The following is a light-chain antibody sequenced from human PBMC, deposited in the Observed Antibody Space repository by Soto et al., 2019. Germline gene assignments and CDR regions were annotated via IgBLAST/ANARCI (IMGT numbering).Light chain of an antibody. Sequence: DIVLTQSPATLSLSPGERATLSCRASQSVSSYLAWYQQKPGQAPRLLIYDASNRATGIPARFSGSGSGTDFTLTISSLEPEDFAVYYCQQRSNWPPWTFGQGIKVDIK. J-gene: IGKJ1*01. V-gene: IGKV3-11*01. CDR3: QQRSNWPPWT. CDR2: DAS. CDR1: QSVSSY.